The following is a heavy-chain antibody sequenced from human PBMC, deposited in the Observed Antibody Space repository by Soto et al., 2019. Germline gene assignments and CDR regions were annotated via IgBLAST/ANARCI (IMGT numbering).Heavy chain of an antibody. CDR3: ARDLGYYGSSGNYYYGMDV. J-gene: IGHJ6*02. D-gene: IGHD3-22*01. CDR2: IIPIFGTA. CDR1: GGTFSSYA. V-gene: IGHV1-69*12. Sequence: QVQLVQSGAEVKKPGSSVKVSCKASGGTFSSYAISWVRQAPGQGLEWMGGIIPIFGTANYAQKFQGRVTITADESTSTAYMEPSSLRSEDTAVYYCARDLGYYGSSGNYYYGMDVWGQGTTVTVSS.